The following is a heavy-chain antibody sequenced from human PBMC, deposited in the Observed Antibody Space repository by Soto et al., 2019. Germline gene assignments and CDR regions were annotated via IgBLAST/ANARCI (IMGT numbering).Heavy chain of an antibody. D-gene: IGHD6-19*01. V-gene: IGHV3-7*04. CDR2: IKQDGSEK. Sequence: WGSLRLSCAASGFTFSSYWMSWVRQAPGKGLEWVANIKQDGSEKYYVDSVKGRFTISRDNAKNSLYLQMNSLRAEDTAVYYCARALAVAGTEGMDVWGQGTTVTVSS. CDR3: ARALAVAGTEGMDV. J-gene: IGHJ6*02. CDR1: GFTFSSYW.